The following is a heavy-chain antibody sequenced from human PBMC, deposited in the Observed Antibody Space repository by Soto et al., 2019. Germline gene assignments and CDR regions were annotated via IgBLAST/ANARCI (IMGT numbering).Heavy chain of an antibody. Sequence: LSLTCSVSGDYIHVGGYYWTWIRQRPGKGLEWMGYIYYTGKTYYNPSLESRLTMSLDRSKNQFSLRLTSVTAADTAVYFCGRDLTSNANCIDPWGQGTLVTVSS. V-gene: IGHV4-30-4*01. D-gene: IGHD2-2*01. J-gene: IGHJ5*02. CDR2: IYYTGKT. CDR1: GDYIHVGGYY. CDR3: GRDLTSNANCIDP.